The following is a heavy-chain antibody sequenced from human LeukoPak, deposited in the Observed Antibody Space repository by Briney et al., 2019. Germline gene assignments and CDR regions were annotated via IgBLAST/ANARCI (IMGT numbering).Heavy chain of an antibody. V-gene: IGHV3-7*01. CDR3: ARVKYYGSGSYYSRTWFDP. J-gene: IGHJ5*02. CDR2: IKQDGSEK. CDR1: GFTFSSYS. Sequence: PGGSLRLSCAASGFTFSSYSMNWVRQAPGKGLEWVANIKQDGSEKYYVDSVKGRFTISRDNAKNSLYLQMNSLRAEDTAVYYCARVKYYGSGSYYSRTWFDPWGQGTLVTVSS. D-gene: IGHD3-10*01.